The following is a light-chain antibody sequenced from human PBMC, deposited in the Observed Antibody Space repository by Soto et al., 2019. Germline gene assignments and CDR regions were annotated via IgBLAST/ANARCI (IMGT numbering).Light chain of an antibody. CDR3: QRYNDYPLT. CDR1: QSISSW. J-gene: IGKJ4*01. CDR2: KAS. Sequence: DIQMTQSPSTLSASVGDRVTITCRASQSISSWLAWNQQKPGKAPKLLVYKASSLQSGVPSRFSGSGSGTEFTLTISSLQPDDFATYYCQRYNDYPLTFGGGTRVEIK. V-gene: IGKV1-5*03.